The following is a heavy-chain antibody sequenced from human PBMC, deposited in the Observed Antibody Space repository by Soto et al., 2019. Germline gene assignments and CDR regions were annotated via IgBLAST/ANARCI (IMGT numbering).Heavy chain of an antibody. V-gene: IGHV4-30-4*01. CDR3: AREEPARIERWFDP. CDR2: VSYSGST. Sequence: PSQTLSLTCTVSGGSINTINNYWSWIRQPPGKGLEWIGFVSYSGSTYYDPSLMSRLTISLDTSTTRFSLKLTSVTAADTAVYYCAREEPARIERWFDPWGQATLVTV. CDR1: GGSINTINNY. D-gene: IGHD6-6*01. J-gene: IGHJ5*02.